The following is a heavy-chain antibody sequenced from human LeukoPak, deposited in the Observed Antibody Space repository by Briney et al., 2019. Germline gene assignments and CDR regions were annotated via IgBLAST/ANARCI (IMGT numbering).Heavy chain of an antibody. D-gene: IGHD3-22*01. CDR3: VGRITMIVVVIN. CDR2: ISGSGGST. J-gene: IGHJ4*02. CDR1: GFTVSSNY. V-gene: IGHV3-23*01. Sequence: GGSLRLSCAASGFTVSSNYMSWVRQAPGKGLEWVSAISGSGGSTYYADSVKGRFTISRDNSKNTLYLQMNSLRAEDTAVYYCVGRITMIVVVINWGQGTLVTVSS.